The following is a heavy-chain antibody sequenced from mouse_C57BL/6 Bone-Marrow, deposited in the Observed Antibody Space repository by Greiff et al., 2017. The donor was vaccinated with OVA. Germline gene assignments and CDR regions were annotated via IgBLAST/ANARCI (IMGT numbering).Heavy chain of an antibody. D-gene: IGHD3-2*02. CDR3: TPRQLRRRGYGVDY. Sequence: EVQLQESGGGLVQPGGSMKLSCVASGFTFSNYWMNWVRQSPEKGLEWVAQIRVKSDNYATHYAESVKGRFTISRDESTSSVYLHMNNLKAEDTGMYYCTPRQLRRRGYGVDYWGQGTSVTVSS. J-gene: IGHJ4*01. V-gene: IGHV6-3*01. CDR1: GFTFSNYW. CDR2: IRVKSDNYAT.